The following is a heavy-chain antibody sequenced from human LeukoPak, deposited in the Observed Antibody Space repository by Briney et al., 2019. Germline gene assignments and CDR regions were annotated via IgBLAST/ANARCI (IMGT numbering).Heavy chain of an antibody. J-gene: IGHJ5*02. CDR3: ARGYGDYDWFDP. D-gene: IGHD4-17*01. CDR2: IYSGGST. CDR1: GFTFSSYS. V-gene: IGHV3-66*02. Sequence: PGGSLRLSCAASGFTFSSYSMNWVRQAPGKGLEWVSVIYSGGSTYYADSVKGRFTISRDNSKNTLYLQMNSLRAEDTAVYYCARGYGDYDWFDPWGQGTLVTVSS.